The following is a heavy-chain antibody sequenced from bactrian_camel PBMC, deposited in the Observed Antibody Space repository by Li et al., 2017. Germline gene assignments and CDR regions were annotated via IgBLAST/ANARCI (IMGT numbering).Heavy chain of an antibody. J-gene: IGHJ6*01. D-gene: IGHD3*01. Sequence: QLVESGGTLVQPGGSLGLSCAASGFTFSNYYMTWVRQAPGKGLEWVSHINSRGIKRHYRDSVKGRFTISRNNDDSVKGRFTISKDTAVNILYLQMDSLESEDTAMYYCAADWSSAGGYCAYQSHFESWGQGTQVTVS. CDR2: INSRGIKR. CDR1: GFTFSNYY. CDR3: MDSLESEDTAMYYCAADWSSAGGYCAYQSHFES. V-gene: IGHV3S25*01.